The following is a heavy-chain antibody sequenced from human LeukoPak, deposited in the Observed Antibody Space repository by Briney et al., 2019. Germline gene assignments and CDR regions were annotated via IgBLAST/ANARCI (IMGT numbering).Heavy chain of an antibody. D-gene: IGHD2-15*01. CDR3: ARAAGYCSGGSCYYYYYYYMDV. V-gene: IGHV4-59*01. J-gene: IGHJ6*03. CDR1: GGSISSYY. CDR2: IYYSGCT. Sequence: SETLSLTCTVSGGSISSYYWSWIRQPPGKGLEWIGYIYYSGCTNYNPSLKSRVTISVDTSKSQFSLKLSSATAADTAVYYCARAAGYCSGGSCYYYYYYYMDVWGKGTTVTVSS.